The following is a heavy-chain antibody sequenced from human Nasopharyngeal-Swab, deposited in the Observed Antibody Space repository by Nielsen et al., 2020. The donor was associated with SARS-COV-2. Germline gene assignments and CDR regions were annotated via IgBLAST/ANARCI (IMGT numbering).Heavy chain of an antibody. CDR3: AREGVKYQVIHNWFDS. CDR1: EFIFSSYA. CDR2: ISYDGGNQ. D-gene: IGHD2-21*01. V-gene: IGHV3-30*04. J-gene: IGHJ5*01. Sequence: GESLKISCAASEFIFSSYAMHWVRQAPGKGLEWVALISYDGGNQYYADSVKGRFTISRDNSKNTLYLQMNSLRIEDTAVYYCAREGVKYQVIHNWFDSWGQGTLVTVSS.